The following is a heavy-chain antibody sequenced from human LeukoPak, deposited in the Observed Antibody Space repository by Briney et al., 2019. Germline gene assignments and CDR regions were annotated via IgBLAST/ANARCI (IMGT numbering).Heavy chain of an antibody. Sequence: ASMTVACTASGYTFTGYYIHWVRQAPGHGLEWMGWINPSSGGTNYAQKFQGRVTMTRDTSISTAYMELSSLRSDDTAVYYCARRYCSSTNCYTPGFDPWGQGTLVTVSS. CDR1: GYTFTGYY. D-gene: IGHD2-2*02. V-gene: IGHV1-2*02. J-gene: IGHJ5*02. CDR3: ARRYCSSTNCYTPGFDP. CDR2: INPSSGGT.